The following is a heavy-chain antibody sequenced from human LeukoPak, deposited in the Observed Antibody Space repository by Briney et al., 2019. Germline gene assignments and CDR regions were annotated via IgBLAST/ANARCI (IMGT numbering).Heavy chain of an antibody. CDR1: GHTFTGYY. V-gene: IGHV1-2*02. J-gene: IGHJ4*02. D-gene: IGHD1-7*01. Sequence: SVKVSCKASGHTFTGYYMHWVRQAPGQGLEWMGWINPNSGGTNYAQKFQGRVTMTRDTSISTAYMELSRLRSDDTAVYYCARDRSGTTTRFDYWGQGTLVTVSS. CDR2: INPNSGGT. CDR3: ARDRSGTTTRFDY.